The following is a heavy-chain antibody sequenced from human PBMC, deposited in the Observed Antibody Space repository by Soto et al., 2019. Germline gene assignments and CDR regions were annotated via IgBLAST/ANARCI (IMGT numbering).Heavy chain of an antibody. V-gene: IGHV4-39*01. J-gene: IGHJ5*02. CDR3: ARRERYYGSPGWFDP. CDR1: GGSISSFTYF. D-gene: IGHD3-10*01. CDR2: VYYNENT. Sequence: QLQLQESGPGLVKPSETLSLTCSVSGGSISSFTYFWGWIRQPPGNGLEWIGTVYYNENTYYNPSLKSRVTITVDTAKNQFSLNLRSVTAADTAMYFCARRERYYGSPGWFDPWGPGTLVTVSS.